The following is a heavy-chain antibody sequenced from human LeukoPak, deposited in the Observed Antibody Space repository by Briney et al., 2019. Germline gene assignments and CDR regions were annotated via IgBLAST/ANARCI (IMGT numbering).Heavy chain of an antibody. CDR2: IRYDGSNK. J-gene: IGHJ4*02. V-gene: IGHV3-30*02. CDR1: GFTFSGFG. Sequence: PGGSLRLSCAASGFTFSGFGMHWVRQVPDKGLAWVAFIRYDGSNKYYADSVKGRFTISRDNSKNTLYLQMNSLRAEDTAVYYCAKAGGHFDYWGQGTLVTVSS. CDR3: AKAGGHFDY. D-gene: IGHD4-23*01.